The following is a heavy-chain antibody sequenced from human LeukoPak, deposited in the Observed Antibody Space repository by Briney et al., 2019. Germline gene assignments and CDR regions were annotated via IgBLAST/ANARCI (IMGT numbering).Heavy chain of an antibody. V-gene: IGHV3-23*01. D-gene: IGHD2-2*01. J-gene: IGHJ4*02. Sequence: GGSLRLSYAASGFTFSSYAMSWVRQASGKGLEWVSAISGSGGSTYYADSVKGRFTISRDNSKNTLYLQMNSLRAEDTAVYYCAKDKDIVVVPAAKAFDYWGQGTLVAVSS. CDR3: AKDKDIVVVPAAKAFDY. CDR2: ISGSGGST. CDR1: GFTFSSYA.